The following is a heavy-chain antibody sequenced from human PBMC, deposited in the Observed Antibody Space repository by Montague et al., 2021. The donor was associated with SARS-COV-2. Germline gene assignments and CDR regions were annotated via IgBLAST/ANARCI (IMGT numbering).Heavy chain of an antibody. V-gene: IGHV4-34*01. CDR2: IHHGGST. Sequence: SETLSLTCAVHGGSFSTYSWNWIRQPPGKGLEWIGEIHHGGSTNXNPSLKNRVTISADTSKNQFSLKLTSVAAADTAVYYCARLGDGVVPSPILGVGPYYSYYYMDVWGKGTTVTVSS. J-gene: IGHJ6*03. D-gene: IGHD3-10*01. CDR3: ARLGDGVVPSPILGVGPYYSYYYMDV. CDR1: GGSFSTYS.